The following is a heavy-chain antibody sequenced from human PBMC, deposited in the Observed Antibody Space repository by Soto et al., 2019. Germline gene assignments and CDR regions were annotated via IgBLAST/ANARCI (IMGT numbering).Heavy chain of an antibody. V-gene: IGHV4-34*01. CDR2: INHSGST. J-gene: IGHJ4*02. D-gene: IGHD6-6*01. CDR1: GGSFSGYY. Sequence: SETLSLTCAVYGGSFSGYYWSWIRQPPGKGLEWIGEINHSGSTNYNPSLKSRVTISVDTSKNQFSLKLSSVTAADTAVYYCARGEDSSSSGFDYWGQGTLVTVSS. CDR3: ARGEDSSSSGFDY.